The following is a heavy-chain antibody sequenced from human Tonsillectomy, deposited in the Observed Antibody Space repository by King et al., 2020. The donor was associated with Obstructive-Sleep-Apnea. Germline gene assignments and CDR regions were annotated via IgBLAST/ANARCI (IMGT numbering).Heavy chain of an antibody. CDR2: IWYDGSNK. J-gene: IGHJ3*02. Sequence: VQLVESGGGVVQPGRSLRLSCAASGFTFSSYGMHWVRQAPGKGLEWVAVIWYDGSNKYYADSVKGRFTISRDNSKNKLYLQMNSLRAEDTAGYYCAGDKGGALWFGDIGVSDAFDIWGQGTMVTVSS. CDR3: AGDKGGALWFGDIGVSDAFDI. D-gene: IGHD3-10*01. CDR1: GFTFSSYG. V-gene: IGHV3-33*01.